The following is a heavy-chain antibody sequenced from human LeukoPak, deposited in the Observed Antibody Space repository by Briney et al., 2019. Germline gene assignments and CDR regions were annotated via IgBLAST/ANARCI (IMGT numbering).Heavy chain of an antibody. CDR1: GGSFSGYY. Sequence: KPSETLSLTCAVYGGSFSGYYWSWIRQPPGKGLEWIGEINHSGSTNYNPSLKSRVTISVDTSKNQFSLKLSSVTAADTAVYYCARFAPQPYDILTGYNYWYFDLWGRGTLVTVSS. CDR3: ARFAPQPYDILTGYNYWYFDL. J-gene: IGHJ2*01. V-gene: IGHV4-34*01. D-gene: IGHD3-9*01. CDR2: INHSGST.